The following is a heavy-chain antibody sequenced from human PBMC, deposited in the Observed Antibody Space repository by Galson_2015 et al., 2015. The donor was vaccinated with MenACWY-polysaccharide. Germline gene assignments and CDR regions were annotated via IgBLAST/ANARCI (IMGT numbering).Heavy chain of an antibody. CDR1: GYTFTGYY. Sequence: SVKVSCKASGYTFTGYYMHRVRQAPGRGLEWMGWINPNSGGTNYAQKFQGRVTMTRDTSISTAYMELSRLRSDDTAVYYCARVGNFWSGLRRAPNFDYWGQGTLVTVSS. D-gene: IGHD3-3*01. CDR2: INPNSGGT. V-gene: IGHV1-2*02. CDR3: ARVGNFWSGLRRAPNFDY. J-gene: IGHJ4*02.